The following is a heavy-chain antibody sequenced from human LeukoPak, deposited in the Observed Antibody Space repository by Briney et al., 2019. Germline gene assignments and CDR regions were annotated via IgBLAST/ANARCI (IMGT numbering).Heavy chain of an antibody. J-gene: IGHJ6*02. D-gene: IGHD1-1*01. V-gene: IGHV1-8*01. Sequence: ASVKVSCKASGYTFTSYDINWVRQATGQGLEWMGWMNPNSGNTGYAQKFQGRVTMTRNTSISTAYMELSSLRAEDTAVYYCASATAGGGAWNDFFYGMDVWGQGTTVTVSS. CDR2: MNPNSGNT. CDR1: GYTFTSYD. CDR3: ASATAGGGAWNDFFYGMDV.